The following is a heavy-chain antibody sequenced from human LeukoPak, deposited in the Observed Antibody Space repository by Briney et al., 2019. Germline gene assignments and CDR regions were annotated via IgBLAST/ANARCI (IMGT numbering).Heavy chain of an antibody. CDR1: GFTVSSNY. D-gene: IGHD2-2*01. Sequence: PGGSLRLSCAASGFTVSSNYMSGVRQAPGKGLEWVSVIYSGGSTYYADSVKGRFTISRDNSKNTLYLQMNSLRAEDTAVYYCARDRRYCSSTSCYGYYGMDVWGQGTTVTVSS. J-gene: IGHJ6*02. CDR2: IYSGGST. V-gene: IGHV3-53*01. CDR3: ARDRRYCSSTSCYGYYGMDV.